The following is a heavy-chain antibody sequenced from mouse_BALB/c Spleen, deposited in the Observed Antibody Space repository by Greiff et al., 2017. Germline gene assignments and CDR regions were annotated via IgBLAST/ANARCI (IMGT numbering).Heavy chain of an antibody. Sequence: EVKLVESGGGLVKPGGSLKLSCAASGFTFSSYGMSWVRQTPDKRLEWVATISSGGSYTYYPDSVKGRFTISRDNAKNTLYLQMSSLKSEDTAMYYCARRYDVRDYAMDYWGQGTSVTVSS. CDR2: ISSGGSYT. V-gene: IGHV5-6*03. D-gene: IGHD2-14*01. CDR1: GFTFSSYG. J-gene: IGHJ4*01. CDR3: ARRYDVRDYAMDY.